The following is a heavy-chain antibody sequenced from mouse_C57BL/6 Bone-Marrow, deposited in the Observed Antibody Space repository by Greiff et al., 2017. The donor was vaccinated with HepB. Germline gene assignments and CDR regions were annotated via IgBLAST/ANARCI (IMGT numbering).Heavy chain of an antibody. Sequence: VKLQQPGAELVKPGASVKLSCKASGYTFTSYWMQWVKQRPGQGLEWIGEIDPSDSYTNYNQKFKGKATLTVDTSSSTAYMQLSSLTSEDSAVYYCARTIVTLDYWGQGTTLTVSS. CDR3: ARTIVTLDY. CDR2: IDPSDSYT. J-gene: IGHJ2*01. V-gene: IGHV1-50*01. CDR1: GYTFTSYW. D-gene: IGHD2-5*01.